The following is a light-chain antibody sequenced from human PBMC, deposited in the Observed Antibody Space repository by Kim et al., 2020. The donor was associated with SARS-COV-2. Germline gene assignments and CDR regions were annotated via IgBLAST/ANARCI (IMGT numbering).Light chain of an antibody. CDR1: IGTIASNY. Sequence: GKTVTISRTRGIGTIASNYVPWYHQRPGRSPLAVIFENNHRPSGVPDRFSGSIDSSSNSSSLTISGLKTENEADYYCQSFDSNIQVFGGGTQLTVL. CDR3: QSFDSNIQV. V-gene: IGLV6-57*01. CDR2: ENN. J-gene: IGLJ2*01.